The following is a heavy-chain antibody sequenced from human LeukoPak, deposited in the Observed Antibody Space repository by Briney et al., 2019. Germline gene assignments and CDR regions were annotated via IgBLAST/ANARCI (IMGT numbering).Heavy chain of an antibody. Sequence: GRSLRLSCAASGFTFSSNNMNWVRQAPGKGLEWLSFISGSGSSIYYADSVKGRFTISRNNAKNSLYLQMNSLRAEDTAVYYCARDGWGSGYYPNWFDSWGQGTLVTVSS. V-gene: IGHV3-48*01. D-gene: IGHD3-22*01. CDR1: GFTFSSNN. CDR3: ARDGWGSGYYPNWFDS. CDR2: ISGSGSSI. J-gene: IGHJ5*01.